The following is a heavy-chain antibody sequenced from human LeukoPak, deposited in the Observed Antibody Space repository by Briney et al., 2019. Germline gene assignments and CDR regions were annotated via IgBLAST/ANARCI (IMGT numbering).Heavy chain of an antibody. CDR1: GGSFSGYY. Sequence: SETLSLTCAVYGGSFSGYYWSWIRQPPGKGLEWIGEINHSGSTNYNPYLKSRVTISVDTSKKQFSLKLSSVTAADTAMYYCASPWGYGSGIWGQGTLVTVSS. CDR2: INHSGST. D-gene: IGHD3-10*01. V-gene: IGHV4-34*01. J-gene: IGHJ4*02. CDR3: ASPWGYGSGI.